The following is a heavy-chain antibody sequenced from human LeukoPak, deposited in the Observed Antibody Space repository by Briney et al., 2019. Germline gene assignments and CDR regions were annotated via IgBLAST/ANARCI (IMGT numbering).Heavy chain of an antibody. CDR3: ARAVMRYDFWSGYYTRAFDI. D-gene: IGHD3-3*01. V-gene: IGHV3-7*01. CDR1: GFTFSSYW. J-gene: IGHJ3*02. Sequence: PGGSLRLSCAASGFTFSSYWMSWVRQAPGKGLEWVANIKQDGSEKYYVDSVKGRFTISRDNAKISLYLQMNSLRAEDTAVYYCARAVMRYDFWSGYYTRAFDIWGQGTMVTVSS. CDR2: IKQDGSEK.